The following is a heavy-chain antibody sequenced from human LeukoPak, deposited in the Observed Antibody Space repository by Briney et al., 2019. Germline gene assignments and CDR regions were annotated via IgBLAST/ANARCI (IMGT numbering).Heavy chain of an antibody. CDR2: IRYDGSNK. V-gene: IGHV3-30*02. CDR3: ANLGIVVVPAARLWFDP. CDR1: GFTFSSYG. Sequence: GGSLRLSCAASGFTFSSYGMHWVRQAPGKGLEWVAFIRYDGSNKYYADSVKGRFTISRDNSKNTLYLQMNSLRAEDTAVYYCANLGIVVVPAARLWFDPWGQGTLVTVSS. D-gene: IGHD2-2*01. J-gene: IGHJ5*02.